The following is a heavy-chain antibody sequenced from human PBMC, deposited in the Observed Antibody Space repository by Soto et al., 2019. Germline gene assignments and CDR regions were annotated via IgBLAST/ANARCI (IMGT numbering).Heavy chain of an antibody. CDR2: ITPSGGST. D-gene: IGHD1-1*01. CDR3: ARAALNWNDVYCYYGMDV. J-gene: IGHJ6*01. Sequence: ASVKVSCKASGYTFTSYYMHWVRQDPGKGLEWMGIITPSGGSTSYAQKFQGRVTMTTDTSTSTVYMELSSLRSEDTAVYYCARAALNWNDVYCYYGMDVWGQGTKVTASS. CDR1: GYTFTSYY. V-gene: IGHV1-46*01.